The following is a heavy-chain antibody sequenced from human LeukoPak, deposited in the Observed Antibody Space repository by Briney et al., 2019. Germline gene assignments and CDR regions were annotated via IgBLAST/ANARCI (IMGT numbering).Heavy chain of an antibody. CDR2: IFHSGST. CDR1: SGSIFSSNW. Sequence: SETLSLTCAVSSGSIFSSNWWSWVRQPPGKGLEWIGQIFHSGSTSYSPSLKSRVTISVDKSKNQFSLRLTSVTAADTAVYYCAKNVWFGESSDAFDIWGQGTMVTVSS. D-gene: IGHD3-10*01. J-gene: IGHJ3*02. CDR3: AKNVWFGESSDAFDI. V-gene: IGHV4-4*02.